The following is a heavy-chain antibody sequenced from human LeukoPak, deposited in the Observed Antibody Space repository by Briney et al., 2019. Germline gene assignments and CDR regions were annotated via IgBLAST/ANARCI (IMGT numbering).Heavy chain of an antibody. CDR2: IYPDSGGT. CDR1: GYTFTGYY. D-gene: IGHD4-23*01. Sequence: ASVKVSCKASGYTFTGYYIHWVRQAPGQGLEWMGWIYPDSGGTYYAQRFQGGVTMTGDTSINTAYMELSRLRSDDSAVYYCARGGGNLPIYAFDFWGQGSMVTVSS. V-gene: IGHV1-2*02. CDR3: ARGGGNLPIYAFDF. J-gene: IGHJ3*01.